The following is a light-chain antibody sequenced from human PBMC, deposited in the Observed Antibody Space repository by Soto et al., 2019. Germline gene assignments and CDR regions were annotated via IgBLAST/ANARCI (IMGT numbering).Light chain of an antibody. CDR2: EVS. CDR1: SSDVGGYNY. CDR3: SSFAGNHNLV. Sequence: QSALTQPPSASGSPGQSVTISCTGTSSDVGGYNYVSWYQQHPGKAPKLMISEVSKRPSGVPDRFSGSKSGNTASLTVSGLQDEDEADYYCSSFAGNHNLVFGGGTKVTVL. V-gene: IGLV2-8*01. J-gene: IGLJ2*01.